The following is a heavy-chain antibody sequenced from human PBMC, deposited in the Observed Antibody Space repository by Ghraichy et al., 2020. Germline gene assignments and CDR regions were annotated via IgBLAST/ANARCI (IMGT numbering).Heavy chain of an antibody. V-gene: IGHV3-30*03. CDR2: ISYDGSNK. D-gene: IGHD5-18*01. CDR1: GFTFSSYA. CDR3: ARDYYSGYSYGYDYYYGMDV. J-gene: IGHJ6*02. Sequence: LSLTCAASGFTFSSYAMHWVRQAPGKGLEWVAVISYDGSNKYYADSVKGRFTISRDNSKNTLYLQMNSLRAEDTAVYYCARDYYSGYSYGYDYYYGMDVWGQGTTVTVSS.